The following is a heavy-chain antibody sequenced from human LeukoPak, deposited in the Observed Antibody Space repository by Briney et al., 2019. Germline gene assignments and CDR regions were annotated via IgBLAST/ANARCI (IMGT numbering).Heavy chain of an antibody. V-gene: IGHV1-2*02. D-gene: IGHD6-13*01. CDR2: INPNSGGT. CDR1: GYTFTGYY. CDR3: ARAMYSSSWYGY. J-gene: IGHJ4*02. Sequence: GASVKVSGKASGYTFTGYYMHWVRQAPGQGLEWMGWINPNSGGTNYAQKFQGRVTMTRDTSISTAYMELSRLRSDDTAVYYCARAMYSSSWYGYWGQGTLVTVSS.